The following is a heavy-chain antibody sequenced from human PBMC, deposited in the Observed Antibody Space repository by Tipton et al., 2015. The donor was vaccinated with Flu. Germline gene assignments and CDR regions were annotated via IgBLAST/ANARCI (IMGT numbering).Heavy chain of an antibody. Sequence: GSLRLSCAASGFTFSSYSMNWVRQAPGKGLEWVSSISSSSSYIYYADSVKGRFTISRDNAKNSLYLQMNSLRAEDTAVYYCARGSPATVTGAFDYWGQGTLVTVSS. D-gene: IGHD4-11*01. CDR3: ARGSPATVTGAFDY. J-gene: IGHJ4*02. CDR1: GFTFSSYS. V-gene: IGHV3-21*01. CDR2: ISSSSSYI.